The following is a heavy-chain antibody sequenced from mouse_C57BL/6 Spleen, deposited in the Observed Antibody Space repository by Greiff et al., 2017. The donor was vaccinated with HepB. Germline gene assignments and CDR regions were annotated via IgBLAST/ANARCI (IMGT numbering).Heavy chain of an antibody. D-gene: IGHD2-5*01. CDR2: IDPSDSYT. CDR3: ARSDYSNYGVSFDY. V-gene: IGHV1-69*01. J-gene: IGHJ2*01. CDR1: GYTFTSYW. Sequence: VQLQQPGAELVMPGASVKLSCKASGYTFTSYWMHWVKQRPGQGLEWIGEIDPSDSYTNYNQKFKGKSTLTVDKSSSTAYMQLSSLTSEDSAVYYCARSDYSNYGVSFDYWGQGTTLTVSS.